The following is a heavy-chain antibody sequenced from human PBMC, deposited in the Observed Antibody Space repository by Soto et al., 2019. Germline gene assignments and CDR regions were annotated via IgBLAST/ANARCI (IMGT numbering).Heavy chain of an antibody. Sequence: SETLSLTCTVAGGSIIGYDWSWIRQPPGKGLGWIGYIYYSGSTNYNPSLKSRVTISVDTSKNQFSLKPNSMTAADTAVYYCARHNYGSGSTYFDYWGQGTLVTVSS. CDR2: IYYSGST. J-gene: IGHJ4*02. CDR1: GGSIIGYD. V-gene: IGHV4-59*08. D-gene: IGHD3-10*01. CDR3: ARHNYGSGSTYFDY.